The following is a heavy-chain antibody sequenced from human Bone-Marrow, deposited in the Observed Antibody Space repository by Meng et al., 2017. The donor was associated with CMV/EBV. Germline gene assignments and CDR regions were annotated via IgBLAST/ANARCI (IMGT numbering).Heavy chain of an antibody. Sequence: ASVKVSCKASGYTFTSYGISWVRQAPGQGLEWMGWISADNGNTNYAQKLQGRVTMTTDTSTSTAYMELRSLRSDDTAVYYCASRDGYNDSLDYWGQGTLVTVSS. J-gene: IGHJ4*02. CDR2: ISADNGNT. V-gene: IGHV1-18*01. CDR3: ASRDGYNDSLDY. D-gene: IGHD5-24*01. CDR1: GYTFTSYG.